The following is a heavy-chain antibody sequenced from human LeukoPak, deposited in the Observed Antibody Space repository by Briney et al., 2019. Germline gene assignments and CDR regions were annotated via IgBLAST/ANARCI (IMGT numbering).Heavy chain of an antibody. CDR2: IKQDGSEK. CDR3: VREGFCSGGICSYDN. V-gene: IGHV3-7*01. J-gene: IGHJ4*02. CDR1: GFTFTNYW. Sequence: GGSLRLSCAASGFTFTNYWMNWVRQAPGKGLEWVARIKQDGSEKYYVESAKGRFTISRDNAKNSLYLRMDSLRAEDTAVYYCVREGFCSGGICSYDNWGQGTLVTVSS. D-gene: IGHD2-15*01.